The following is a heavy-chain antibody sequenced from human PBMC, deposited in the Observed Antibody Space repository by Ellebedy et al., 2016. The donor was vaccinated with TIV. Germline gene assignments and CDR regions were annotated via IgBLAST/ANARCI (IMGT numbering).Heavy chain of an antibody. Sequence: AASVKVSCKASGYTFNNYGINWALQAPGQGLEWVVWISVSNGITYYGRKLQGRVTMTTDTSTNTAYMELRSLRSDDTAVYYCARSGPNPRTYYYYGLDVWGQGTMVTVPS. V-gene: IGHV1-18*01. D-gene: IGHD4/OR15-4a*01. J-gene: IGHJ6*02. CDR3: ARSGPNPRTYYYYGLDV. CDR2: ISVSNGIT. CDR1: GYTFNNYG.